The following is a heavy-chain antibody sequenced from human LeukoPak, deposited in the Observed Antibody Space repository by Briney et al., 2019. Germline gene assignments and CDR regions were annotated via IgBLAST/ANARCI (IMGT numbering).Heavy chain of an antibody. V-gene: IGHV3-7*03. CDR1: GLTFSSHW. CDR2: INGDGSHS. Sequence: GGSLRLSCAASGLTFSSHWMTWVRQAPGKGLERVADINGDGSHSYCVDSVKGRFTLSRDNAKNSLFLQMNSLRAEDTAVYYCVKNSGWYCLDYWGQGTLVTVSS. CDR3: VKNSGWYCLDY. J-gene: IGHJ4*02. D-gene: IGHD6-13*01.